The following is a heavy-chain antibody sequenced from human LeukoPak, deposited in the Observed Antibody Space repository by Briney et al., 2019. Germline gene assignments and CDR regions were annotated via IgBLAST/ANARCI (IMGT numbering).Heavy chain of an antibody. V-gene: IGHV4-4*07. J-gene: IGHJ5*02. CDR2: IYTSGST. D-gene: IGHD1-7*01. CDR3: ARGLRGTTGEQNWLDP. CDR1: AGSISSSY. Sequence: PSETLSLTCTVSAGSISSSYCSWIRQPAGKGLEWIGRIYTSGSTNYNPSLKSRVTISVDKSKNQFSLKLSSVTAADTAVYYCARGLRGTTGEQNWLDPWGQGTLVTVSS.